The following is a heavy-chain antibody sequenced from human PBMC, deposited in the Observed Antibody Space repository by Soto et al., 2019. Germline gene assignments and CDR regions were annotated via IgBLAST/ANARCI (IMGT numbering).Heavy chain of an antibody. V-gene: IGHV3-30*18. D-gene: IGHD1-26*01. CDR2: ISYYGSNK. Sequence: QVQLVESGGGVVQPGRSLRLSCAASGFTFSSYGMHWVRQAPGKAPEWVAVISYYGSNKYYADSVKGRFTISRDNSKSTLFLQMNSLRAEDTAVYYCAKDDDASYPVPLYYYYYGMDVWGQGTTVTVAS. J-gene: IGHJ6*02. CDR3: AKDDDASYPVPLYYYYYGMDV. CDR1: GFTFSSYG.